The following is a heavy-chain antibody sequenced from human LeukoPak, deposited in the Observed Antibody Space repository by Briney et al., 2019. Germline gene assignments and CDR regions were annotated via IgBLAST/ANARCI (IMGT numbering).Heavy chain of an antibody. CDR1: GFTFSSYW. V-gene: IGHV3-7*01. CDR2: IKQDGSEK. D-gene: IGHD3-22*01. CDR3: ARDSSGYYIDY. Sequence: PGGSLRLSCAASGFTFSSYWMSWVRQAPGKGLEWVANIKQDGSEKYYVDSVKGRFTISRDNAKNSLYLQMNSLRAEDTAVYYRARDSSGYYIDYWGQGTLVTVSS. J-gene: IGHJ4*02.